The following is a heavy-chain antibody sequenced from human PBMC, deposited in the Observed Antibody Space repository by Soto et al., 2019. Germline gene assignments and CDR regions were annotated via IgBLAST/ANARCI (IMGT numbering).Heavy chain of an antibody. D-gene: IGHD3-10*01. CDR3: ARYTMVRGVITAYYYYGMDV. J-gene: IGHJ6*02. V-gene: IGHV4-31*03. Sequence: SETLSLTCTVSGGSISSGGYYWSWIRQHPGKGLEWIGYICYSGSTYYNPSLKSRVTISVDTSKNQFSLKLSSVTAADTAVYYCARYTMVRGVITAYYYYGMDVWGQGTTVTVSS. CDR2: ICYSGST. CDR1: GGSISSGGYY.